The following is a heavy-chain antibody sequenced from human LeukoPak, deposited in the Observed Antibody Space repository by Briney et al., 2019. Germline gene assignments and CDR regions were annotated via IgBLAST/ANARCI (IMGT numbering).Heavy chain of an antibody. Sequence: PSETLSLTCTVSGASISNNNYYWGWIRQPPGKGLEWIGNIYYSGSTYYNPSLKSRVTISVDTSKNQFSLKLSSVTAADTAVYYCARTSSSWSHYFDYWGQGTLVTVSS. D-gene: IGHD6-13*01. CDR3: ARTSSSWSHYFDY. V-gene: IGHV4-39*07. CDR1: GASISNNNYY. J-gene: IGHJ4*02. CDR2: IYYSGST.